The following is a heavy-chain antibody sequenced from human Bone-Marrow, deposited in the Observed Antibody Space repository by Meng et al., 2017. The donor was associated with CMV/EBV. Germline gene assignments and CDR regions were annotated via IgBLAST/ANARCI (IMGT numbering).Heavy chain of an antibody. CDR2: IYYSGST. J-gene: IGHJ4*02. CDR3: AGDGYVTLHY. Sequence: SETLSPTCTVSSGSMSSSSYYWGWIRQPPGKGLEWIGSIYYSGSTYYNPSLKSRVTISVDTSKNQFSLKLSSLTAADTAVYYCAGDGYVTLHYWGQGTLVTVSS. D-gene: IGHD2-15*01. V-gene: IGHV4-39*07. CDR1: SGSMSSSSYY.